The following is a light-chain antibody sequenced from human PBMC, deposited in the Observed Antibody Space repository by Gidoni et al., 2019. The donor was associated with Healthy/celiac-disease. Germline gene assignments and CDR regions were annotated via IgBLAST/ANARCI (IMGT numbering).Light chain of an antibody. CDR3: QQYGSSPPWT. CDR2: GAA. V-gene: IGKV3-20*01. J-gene: IGKJ1*01. CDR1: QSVSSSY. Sequence: EIVLTPSPATLSLSPGERATRSCSASQSVSSSYLAWYQQKPGQAPRLLIYGAASRATGIPDRFSGSGSGTDFTLTISRLEPEDFAVYYCQQYGSSPPWTFGQGTKLEIK.